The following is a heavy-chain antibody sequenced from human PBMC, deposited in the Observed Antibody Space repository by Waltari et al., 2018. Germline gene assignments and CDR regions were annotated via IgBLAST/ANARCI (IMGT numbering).Heavy chain of an antibody. Sequence: QVQLQESGPGLVKPSGTLSLTCAVSGGSISSSNWWSWVRQPPGKGLEWIGEIYHRWSTNYNPSRKSRVTISVDKSKNQFSLKLSSVTAADTAVYYCGRRRGSYLNPPFDYWGQGTLVTVSS. CDR2: IYHRWST. J-gene: IGHJ4*02. CDR1: GGSISSSNW. D-gene: IGHD1-26*01. CDR3: GRRRGSYLNPPFDY. V-gene: IGHV4-4*02.